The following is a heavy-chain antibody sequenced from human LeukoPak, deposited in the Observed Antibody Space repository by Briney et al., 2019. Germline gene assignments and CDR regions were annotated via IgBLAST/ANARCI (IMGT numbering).Heavy chain of an antibody. CDR3: AKRTDAFDI. CDR2: ISGSGGCT. CDR1: GFTFRNYV. Sequence: GGSLRLSCAASGFTFRNYVMNWVRQAPGKGLEWVSDISGSGGCTYYADSVKGRFTISRDNSKNMLYLQMNSLRAEDTAVYFCAKRTDAFDIWGQGTMVTVSS. J-gene: IGHJ3*02. V-gene: IGHV3-23*01.